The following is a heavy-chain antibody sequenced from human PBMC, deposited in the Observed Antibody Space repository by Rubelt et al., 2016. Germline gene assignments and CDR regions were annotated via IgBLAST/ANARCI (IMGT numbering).Heavy chain of an antibody. V-gene: IGHV4-39*07. CDR1: GDSITNTRYY. D-gene: IGHD6-19*01. J-gene: IGHJ4*02. Sequence: QLHVQESGPGLVKPSETLSLTCTISGDSITNTRYYWAWIRQPPGKGLQWIGSLHYSGSTYYNPSLKSRVTISADTSGNQFPRKLRSVPSSDTAVYYCARGEGAVAGRGYYFDYWGQGTLVTVSS. CDR2: LHYSGST. CDR3: ARGEGAVAGRGYYFDY.